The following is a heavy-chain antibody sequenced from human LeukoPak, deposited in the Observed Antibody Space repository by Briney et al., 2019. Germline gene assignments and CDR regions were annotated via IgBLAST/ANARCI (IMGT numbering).Heavy chain of an antibody. J-gene: IGHJ6*03. Sequence: SETLSLNCTVSGGSISSGSYYWRSIRQPAGRGLEWIGRIYITGSTNNNPSLNSRITISVDKSKNQFSLKLSSVTAADTVVYYCARIMVVAAAPAPYYYYSYADVWGKGTTVTISS. CDR3: ARIMVVAAAPAPYYYYSYADV. CDR2: IYITGST. CDR1: GGSISSGSYY. D-gene: IGHD2-2*01. V-gene: IGHV4-61*02.